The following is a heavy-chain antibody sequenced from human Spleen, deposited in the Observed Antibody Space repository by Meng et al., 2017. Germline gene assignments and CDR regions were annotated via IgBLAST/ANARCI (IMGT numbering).Heavy chain of an antibody. CDR2: IKQDGSEK. V-gene: IGHV3-7*01. CDR1: GFTFSSYG. D-gene: IGHD1-26*01. J-gene: IGHJ3*02. CDR3: AREFGVGAAAFDI. Sequence: GGSLRLSCAASGFTFSSYGMSWVRQAPGKGLEWVANIKQDGSEKYYVDSVKGRFTISRDNAKNSLYLQMNSLRAEDTAVYYCAREFGVGAAAFDIWGQGTMVTVSS.